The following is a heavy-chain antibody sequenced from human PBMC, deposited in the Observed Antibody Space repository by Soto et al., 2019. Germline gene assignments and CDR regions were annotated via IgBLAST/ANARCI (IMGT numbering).Heavy chain of an antibody. CDR1: GFSFSSYA. D-gene: IGHD2-2*01. V-gene: IGHV3-23*01. J-gene: IGHJ4*02. CDR3: AKVGNSSTWYQIDK. Sequence: GGSLRLSCAASGFSFSSYAMSGVRQAIGKGLEWVSVISDSGGGTYDADSVKGRFTLSRDNSKNTLYLQMNSLRVEDTAVYYCAKVGNSSTWYQIDKWGQGTLVTVSS. CDR2: ISDSGGGT.